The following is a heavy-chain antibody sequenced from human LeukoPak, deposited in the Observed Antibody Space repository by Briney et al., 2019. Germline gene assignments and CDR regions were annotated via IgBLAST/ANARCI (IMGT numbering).Heavy chain of an antibody. CDR3: AKDPDLGYSYGYPFLCDY. D-gene: IGHD5-18*01. CDR2: ISGSGGST. CDR1: GFTFSSYA. J-gene: IGHJ4*02. Sequence: GGSLRLSCAASGFTFSSYAMSWVRQAPGKGLEWVSAISGSGGSTYYADSVKGRFTISRDNSKNTLYLQTNSLRAEDTAVYYCAKDPDLGYSYGYPFLCDYWGQGTLVTVSS. V-gene: IGHV3-23*01.